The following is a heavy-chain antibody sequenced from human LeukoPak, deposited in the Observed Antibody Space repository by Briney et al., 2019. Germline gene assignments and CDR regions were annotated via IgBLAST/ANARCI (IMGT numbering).Heavy chain of an antibody. J-gene: IGHJ4*02. CDR2: ISYDGSNK. V-gene: IGHV3-30*18. D-gene: IGHD4-17*01. CDR3: AKAQNGDSTFDY. CDR1: GFTFSSYG. Sequence: GRSLRLSCAASGFTFSSYGMHWVRQAPGKGLEWVAVISYDGSNKYYADSVKGRFTISRDNSKNTLYLQMNSLRAEDTAVYYCAKAQNGDSTFDYWGQGTLVTVSS.